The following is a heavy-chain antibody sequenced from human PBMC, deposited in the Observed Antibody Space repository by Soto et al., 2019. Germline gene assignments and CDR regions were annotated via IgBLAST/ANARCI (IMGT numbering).Heavy chain of an antibody. Sequence: HGGSLRLACAACGLTVSVYDMGGIRQAPGKGLEWVSYISSSSSYTNYADSVKGRFTISRDNAKNSLYLQMNSLRAEDTAVYYCARALGTGWGQGTLVTVSS. CDR1: GLTVSVYD. CDR3: ARALGTG. V-gene: IGHV3-11*06. J-gene: IGHJ4*02. CDR2: ISSSSSYT.